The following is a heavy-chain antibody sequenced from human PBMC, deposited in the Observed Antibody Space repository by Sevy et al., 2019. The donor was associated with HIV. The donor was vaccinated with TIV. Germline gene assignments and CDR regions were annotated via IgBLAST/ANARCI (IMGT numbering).Heavy chain of an antibody. V-gene: IGHV4-59*11. CDR1: GASISSHY. Sequence: SETLSLTCTVSGASISSHYWSWIRQPPGKGLEWIGYIYYSGSTNYNPFLKSRVTMSVDTSKNQFSLKLRSVTAADTAMYYCARALRPYSFDTSTYFDYWGQGTLVTVSS. J-gene: IGHJ4*02. CDR3: ARALRPYSFDTSTYFDY. CDR2: IYYSGST. D-gene: IGHD3-22*01.